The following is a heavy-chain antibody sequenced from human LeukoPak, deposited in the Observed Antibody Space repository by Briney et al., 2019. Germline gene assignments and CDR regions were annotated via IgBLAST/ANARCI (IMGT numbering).Heavy chain of an antibody. CDR3: AKGHSCSGGSCYSWLFDY. CDR2: ISGSGGST. CDR1: GFTFSSYA. J-gene: IGHJ4*02. D-gene: IGHD2-15*01. Sequence: GGSLRLSCAASGFTFSSYALSWVRQAPGKGLEWVSAISGSGGSTYYADSVKGRFTISRDNSKNTLYLRMNSLRAEDTAVYYCAKGHSCSGGSCYSWLFDYWGQGTLVTVSS. V-gene: IGHV3-23*01.